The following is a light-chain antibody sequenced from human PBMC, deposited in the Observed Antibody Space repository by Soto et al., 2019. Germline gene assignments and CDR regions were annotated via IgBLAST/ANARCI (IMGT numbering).Light chain of an antibody. J-gene: IGLJ2*01. V-gene: IGLV2-14*01. CDR3: SSYTTSSTLVV. Sequence: QSALTQPASVPGSPGQSITISCTGTSSDVGGYNYVSWYQQHPGKAPKLMIYDVSNRPSGVSNRFSGSKSGNTASLTISGLQAEDEADYCCSSYTTSSTLVVFGGGTKLTVL. CDR1: SSDVGGYNY. CDR2: DVS.